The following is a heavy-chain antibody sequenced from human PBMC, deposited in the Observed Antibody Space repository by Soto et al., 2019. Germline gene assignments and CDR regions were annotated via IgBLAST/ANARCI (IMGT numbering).Heavy chain of an antibody. V-gene: IGHV1-8*01. Sequence: ASVKVSCKASGYTFTSYDINWVRQATGQGLEWMGWMNPNSGNTGYAQKFQGRVTMTRNTSISTAYMELSSLRSEDTAVYYCARNWGGEDFWSGYYTHNWFDPWGQGTRVTVSS. J-gene: IGHJ5*02. CDR1: GYTFTSYD. CDR3: ARNWGGEDFWSGYYTHNWFDP. CDR2: MNPNSGNT. D-gene: IGHD3-3*01.